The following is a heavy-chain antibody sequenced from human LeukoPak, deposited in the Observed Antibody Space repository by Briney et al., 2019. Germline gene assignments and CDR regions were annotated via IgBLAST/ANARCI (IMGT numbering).Heavy chain of an antibody. CDR2: IYSGGST. V-gene: IGHV3-53*01. D-gene: IGHD5-12*01. Sequence: GGSLRLSCAASGFTVSSNYMSWVRQAPGKGLEWVSVIYSGGSTYYADSVKGRFTISRDNSKNTLYLQMNSLRAEDTAVYYCAREGNIVATIRNGENYYYYMDVWGKGTTVTVSS. CDR3: AREGNIVATIRNGENYYYYMDV. J-gene: IGHJ6*03. CDR1: GFTVSSNY.